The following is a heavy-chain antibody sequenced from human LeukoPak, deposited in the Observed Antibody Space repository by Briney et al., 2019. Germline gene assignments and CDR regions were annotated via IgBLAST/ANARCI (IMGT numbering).Heavy chain of an antibody. V-gene: IGHV3-33*06. CDR1: GFIFSDYG. CDR2: IWNNGNNK. D-gene: IGHD6-13*01. J-gene: IGHJ4*02. Sequence: GGSLRLSCAASGFIFSDYGMHWVRQAPGKGLEWVAVIWNNGNNKYADSVRGRFTISRDNSKNTLYLQLNSLRAEDTAVYYCAKHGPSPSSWFGPSDYWGQGTLVTVSS. CDR3: AKHGPSPSSWFGPSDY.